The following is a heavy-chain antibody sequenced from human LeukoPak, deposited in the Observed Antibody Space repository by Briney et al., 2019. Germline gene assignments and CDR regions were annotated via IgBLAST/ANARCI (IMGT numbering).Heavy chain of an antibody. J-gene: IGHJ5*02. CDR3: ARGPASGNNFAWFDP. CDR2: INHSGST. V-gene: IGHV4-34*01. Sequence: PSETLSLTCAVYGGSLSHYYWSWIRQPPGKGLEWIGEINHSGSTNYNPSLKSRVTISVDMSKNQFSLELTSVTAADTAVYYCARGPASGNNFAWFDPWGQGTLVTVSS. D-gene: IGHD3-10*01. CDR1: GGSLSHYY.